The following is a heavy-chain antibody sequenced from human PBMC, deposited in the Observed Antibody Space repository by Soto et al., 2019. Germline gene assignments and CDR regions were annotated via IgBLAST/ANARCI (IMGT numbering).Heavy chain of an antibody. CDR3: ARPLWRDDYNWGYFDL. V-gene: IGHV3-30-3*01. CDR2: ISYDGSNK. CDR1: GFTFSSYA. J-gene: IGHJ2*01. D-gene: IGHD4-4*01. Sequence: QVQLVESGGGVVQPGRSLRLSCAASGFTFSSYAMHWVRQAPGKGLEWVAVISYDGSNKYYADSVKCRFTISRDNSKNTVYLQMNRLRAEDTAVYYCARPLWRDDYNWGYFDLWGRGALVTVSS.